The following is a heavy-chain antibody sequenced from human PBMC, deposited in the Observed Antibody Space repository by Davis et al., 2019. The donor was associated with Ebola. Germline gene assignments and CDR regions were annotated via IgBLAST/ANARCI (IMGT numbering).Heavy chain of an antibody. CDR2: VSSTGSTI. Sequence: GESLKISCAASEFTFSSYEMNWVRQAPGKGLEWVSYVSSTGSTIYYADSVKGRFTISRDNAKNSLYLQMNSLRAEDTAVYYCARVAAARDFDYWGQGTLVTVSS. CDR3: ARVAAARDFDY. D-gene: IGHD6-13*01. V-gene: IGHV3-48*03. CDR1: EFTFSSYE. J-gene: IGHJ4*02.